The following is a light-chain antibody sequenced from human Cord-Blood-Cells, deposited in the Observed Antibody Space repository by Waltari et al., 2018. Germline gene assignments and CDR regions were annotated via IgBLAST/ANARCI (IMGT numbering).Light chain of an antibody. CDR3: AAWDDSLNGWV. CDR1: SSNIGSNP. J-gene: IGLJ3*02. V-gene: IGLV1-44*01. CDR2: INN. Sequence: QSVLTQPPSASGTPGQRVTISCSGSSSNIGSNPVNWYQQLPGTAPKLLIYINNQRPSGVPDRCSGSKSGTSASLAISGLQSEDEADYYCAAWDDSLNGWVFGGGTKLTVL.